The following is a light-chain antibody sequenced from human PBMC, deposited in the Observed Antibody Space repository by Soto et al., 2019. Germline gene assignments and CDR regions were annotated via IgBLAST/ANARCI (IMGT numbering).Light chain of an antibody. CDR1: QSVSFSY. Sequence: EIVLTQSPGTLSLSPGDRATLSCRACQSVSFSYLAWYQQKAGQAPRLLIYGATSRATGIPDRFSGSESGTDVTLTISRLEPEDFAVYYCQQYGSSPRTFGGGTNVEIK. J-gene: IGKJ4*01. V-gene: IGKV3-20*01. CDR2: GAT. CDR3: QQYGSSPRT.